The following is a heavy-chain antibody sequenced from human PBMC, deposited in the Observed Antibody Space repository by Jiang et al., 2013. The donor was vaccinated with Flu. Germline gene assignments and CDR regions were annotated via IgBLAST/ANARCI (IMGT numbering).Heavy chain of an antibody. J-gene: IGHJ3*02. Sequence: LVESGGGFIEPGGSLRLSCAASGITFNNAWMSWVRQAPGKGLEWVGRIKSKSDGGTADYTAPVKGRFTISTDESRTTVFLQMNSLKTDDTAVYYCATGSPHDYGDYWGAYNIWGQGTVVTVSS. V-gene: IGHV3-15*01. CDR3: ATGSPHDYGDYWGAYNI. D-gene: IGHD4-17*01. CDR1: GITFNNAW. CDR2: IKSKSDGGTA.